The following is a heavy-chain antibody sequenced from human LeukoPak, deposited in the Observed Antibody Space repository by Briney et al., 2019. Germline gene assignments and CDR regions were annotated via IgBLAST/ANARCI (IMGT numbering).Heavy chain of an antibody. CDR1: GFTFISYS. J-gene: IGHJ4*02. CDR3: ARDGGPEWEPQLGFDY. CDR2: ISSSSSYI. Sequence: GGSLRLSCAASGFTFISYSMNWVRQAPGKGLEWVSSISSSSSYIFYADSVKGRFPISRDKDNNSLYLQMNSLRAEDTAVYYSARDGGPEWEPQLGFDYWGQGTLVTVCS. D-gene: IGHD1-26*01. V-gene: IGHV3-21*01.